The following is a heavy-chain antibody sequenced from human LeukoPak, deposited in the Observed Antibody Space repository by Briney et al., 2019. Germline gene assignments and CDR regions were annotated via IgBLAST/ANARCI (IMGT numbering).Heavy chain of an antibody. CDR1: GGSISSGSYY. J-gene: IGHJ4*02. V-gene: IGHV4-61*02. Sequence: PSETLSLTCTVSGGSISSGSYYWSWIRQPAGKGLEWIGRIYTSGSTNYNPSLKSRVTISVDTSKNQFSLKLGSVTAADTAVYYCARENYGSGSCYWGQGTLVTVSS. D-gene: IGHD3-10*01. CDR2: IYTSGST. CDR3: ARENYGSGSCY.